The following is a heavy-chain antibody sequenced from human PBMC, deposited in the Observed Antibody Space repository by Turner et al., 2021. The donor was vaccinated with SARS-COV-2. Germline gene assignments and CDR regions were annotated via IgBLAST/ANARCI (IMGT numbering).Heavy chain of an antibody. CDR3: AKEDSYSSGWYGDYFDY. V-gene: IGHV3-23*01. CDR1: GFTFSSYA. D-gene: IGHD6-19*01. Sequence: EVQLLESGGGLVQPGGSLRLSCAASGFTFSSYAMSWVRQAPGKGREWVSAISGTGGSTYFADSVKGRFTISRDNSKNTLYLQMNSLRAEDTAVYYCAKEDSYSSGWYGDYFDYWGQGTLVTVSS. CDR2: ISGTGGST. J-gene: IGHJ4*02.